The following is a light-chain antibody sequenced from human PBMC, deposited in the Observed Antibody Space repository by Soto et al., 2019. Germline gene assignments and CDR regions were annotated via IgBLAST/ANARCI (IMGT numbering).Light chain of an antibody. CDR2: GAS. Sequence: EIVLTQSPGTLSLSLGERATLSCRASQSVSSSYLAWYQQKPGQAPRLLIYGASSRATGIPDRFSGSGSGTDFTLTISRLEPEDFAVYYCQQYSSSPFTVGPGTKVDSK. CDR3: QQYSSSPFT. J-gene: IGKJ3*01. V-gene: IGKV3-20*01. CDR1: QSVSSSY.